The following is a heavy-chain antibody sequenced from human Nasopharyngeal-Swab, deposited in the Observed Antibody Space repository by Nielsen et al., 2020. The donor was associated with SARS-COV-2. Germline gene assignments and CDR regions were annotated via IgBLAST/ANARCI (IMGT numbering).Heavy chain of an antibody. CDR1: GFSLRSPGMG. J-gene: IGHJ4*02. CDR3: ARTRAHQHSAGYDFDS. CDR2: IKWDGDA. D-gene: IGHD1-26*01. V-gene: IGHV2-70*11. Sequence: SGPTLVNPTQPFTLTCSFFGFSLRSPGMGVSWIRRPPGKDLEWLSRIKWDGDAYYSPSLRPRLTISKDTTNNQVVLVMTDVDPVDTATYFCARTRAHQHSAGYDFDSWGQGTLVTVSS.